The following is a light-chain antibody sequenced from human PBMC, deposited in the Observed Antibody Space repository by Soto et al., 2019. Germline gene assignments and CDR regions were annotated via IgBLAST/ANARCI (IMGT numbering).Light chain of an antibody. J-gene: IGKJ5*01. CDR1: QSVSSN. Sequence: EIVLTQSPGTVSLSPGESATLSCRASQSVSSNLAWYQQKPGQAPRLFIYGASTRATAIPPRFSGSGSGTDFTLTISSLEPEDFAVYYCQQYHNWPITFGQGTRLEIK. V-gene: IGKV3-15*01. CDR3: QQYHNWPIT. CDR2: GAS.